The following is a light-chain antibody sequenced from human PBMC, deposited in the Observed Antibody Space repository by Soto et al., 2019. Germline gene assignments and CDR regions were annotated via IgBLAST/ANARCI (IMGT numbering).Light chain of an antibody. V-gene: IGKV3-15*01. Sequence: TVSTKLASFQRKAGQPPRLLIYGSSTRATGVPDRFSGSGSGTEFALIISSLQAEDLSVYYWQQYSNWPTAVTFGQR. CDR2: GSS. J-gene: IGKJ2*01. CDR1: TVSTK. CDR3: QQYSNWPTAVT.